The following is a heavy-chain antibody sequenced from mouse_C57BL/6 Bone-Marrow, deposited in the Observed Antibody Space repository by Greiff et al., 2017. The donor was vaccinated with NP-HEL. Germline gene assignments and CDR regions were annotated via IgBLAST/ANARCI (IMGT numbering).Heavy chain of an antibody. Sequence: VQLQQSGAELVKPGASVKLSCKASGYTFTSYWMQWVKQRPGQGLEWIGEIDPSDSYTNYNQKFKGKATLTVDTSSSTAYMQLSSLTSEDSAVYYCARSYDGYYWGQGTTLTVSS. J-gene: IGHJ2*01. CDR1: GYTFTSYW. V-gene: IGHV1-50*01. CDR2: IDPSDSYT. CDR3: ARSYDGYY. D-gene: IGHD2-3*01.